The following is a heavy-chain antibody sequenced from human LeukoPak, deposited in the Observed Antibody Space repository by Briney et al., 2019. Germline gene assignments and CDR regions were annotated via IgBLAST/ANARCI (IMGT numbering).Heavy chain of an antibody. CDR1: GGSISNSSYY. Sequence: PSETLSLTCTVSGGSISNSSYYWGWIRQPPGKGLEWIGSIYYSGSTYYNPSLKSRVTISVDTSKNQFSLKLSSVTAADTAVYYCARHGSGWYWWGQGTLVTVSS. J-gene: IGHJ4*02. CDR2: IYYSGST. D-gene: IGHD6-19*01. CDR3: ARHGSGWYW. V-gene: IGHV4-39*01.